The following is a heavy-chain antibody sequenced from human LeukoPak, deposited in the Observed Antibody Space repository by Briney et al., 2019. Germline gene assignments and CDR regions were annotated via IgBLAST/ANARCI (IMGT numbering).Heavy chain of an antibody. D-gene: IGHD4-11*01. CDR3: AKDSHSNYEVS. CDR1: GFTFSSYA. Sequence: GGSLRLSCAASGFTFSSYAMSWVRQAPGKGLEWVSAISGSGGSTYYADSVKGRFTVSRDNSKNTLYLQMNSLRAEDTAVYYCAKDSHSNYEVSWGQGTLVTVSS. J-gene: IGHJ4*02. V-gene: IGHV3-23*01. CDR2: ISGSGGST.